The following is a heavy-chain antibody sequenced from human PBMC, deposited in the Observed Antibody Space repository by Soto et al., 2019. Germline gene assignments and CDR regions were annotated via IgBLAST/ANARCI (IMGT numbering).Heavy chain of an antibody. Sequence: QVQLVQSGAEVKKPGSSVKVSCKASGGTFSSYAISWVRQAPGQGLEWMGGIIPIFGTANYAQKFQGRVTITADESTSKAYMELSSLRSEDTAVYYCARTTLYYDSSGPWAYWYFDLWGRGTLVTVSS. V-gene: IGHV1-69*12. CDR3: ARTTLYYDSSGPWAYWYFDL. J-gene: IGHJ2*01. CDR2: IIPIFGTA. CDR1: GGTFSSYA. D-gene: IGHD3-22*01.